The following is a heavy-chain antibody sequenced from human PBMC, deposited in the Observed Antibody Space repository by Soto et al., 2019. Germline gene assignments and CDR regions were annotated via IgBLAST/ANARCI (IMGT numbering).Heavy chain of an antibody. CDR1: GFSFSAFA. J-gene: IGHJ5*02. Sequence: EVQLLESGGGLVQPGGSLRLSCAASGFSFSAFAMSWVRQAPGRGLEWVSALSDNGGTTHYADSVKGRFTISRDNSTDTLYLQMNSLRVDDTAVYYCAKDMGEYIWGNYRTKWFDPWGQGTLVTVSS. CDR3: AKDMGEYIWGNYRTKWFDP. V-gene: IGHV3-23*01. D-gene: IGHD3-16*02. CDR2: LSDNGGTT.